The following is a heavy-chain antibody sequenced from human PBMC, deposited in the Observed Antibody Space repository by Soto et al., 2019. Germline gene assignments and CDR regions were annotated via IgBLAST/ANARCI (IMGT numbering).Heavy chain of an antibody. CDR3: ARPLPRTGRFDY. CDR2: IYYSDKT. V-gene: IGHV4-39*01. CDR1: GASITSTTNC. Sequence: SETLSLTCTLSGASITSTTNCWAWLRQPPGKGLEGVGSIYYSDKTHYNPSLKCRVTLSVDLSRNQFSLQMTSVTAAATAVYYCARPLPRTGRFDYWGQGALGTVSS. D-gene: IGHD3-9*01. J-gene: IGHJ4*02.